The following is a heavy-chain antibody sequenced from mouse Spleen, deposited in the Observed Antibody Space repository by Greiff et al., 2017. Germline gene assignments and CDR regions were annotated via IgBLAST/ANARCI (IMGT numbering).Heavy chain of an antibody. D-gene: IGHD2-4*01. CDR3: AYDYESPWFAY. CDR1: GYSITSGYY. Sequence: EESGPGLVKPSQSLSLTCSVTGYSITSGYYWNWIRQFPGNKLEWMGYISYDGSNNYNPSLKNRISITRDTSKNQFFLKLNSVTTEDTATYYCAYDYESPWFAYWGQGTLVTVSA. V-gene: IGHV3-6*01. J-gene: IGHJ3*01. CDR2: ISYDGSN.